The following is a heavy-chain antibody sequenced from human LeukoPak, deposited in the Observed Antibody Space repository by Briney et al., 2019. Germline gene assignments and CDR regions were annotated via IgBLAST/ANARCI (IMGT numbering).Heavy chain of an antibody. Sequence: GGSLRLSXAASGFTFRSHDMNWVRQAPGKGLEWVSSITTATSSYIYYADSVKGRFTISRDDAKNSLYLQMDSLRAEDTAVYYCARDYGGPHYFDYWGQGTLVTVSS. J-gene: IGHJ4*02. CDR3: ARDYGGPHYFDY. V-gene: IGHV3-21*01. CDR2: ITTATSSYI. D-gene: IGHD2-15*01. CDR1: GFTFRSHD.